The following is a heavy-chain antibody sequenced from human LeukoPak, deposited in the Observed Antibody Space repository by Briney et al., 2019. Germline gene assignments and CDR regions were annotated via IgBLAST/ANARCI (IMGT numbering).Heavy chain of an antibody. CDR3: ARIPLDYGDDY. J-gene: IGHJ4*02. D-gene: IGHD4-17*01. CDR2: IYYSGST. Sequence: PSETLSLTCTVSGGSISSYYWSWIRQPPGKGLEWIGYIYYSGSTNYNPSLKSRVTISVDTSKNQFSLKLSSVTAADTAVYYCARIPLDYGDDYWGQGTLVTVSS. CDR1: GGSISSYY. V-gene: IGHV4-59*01.